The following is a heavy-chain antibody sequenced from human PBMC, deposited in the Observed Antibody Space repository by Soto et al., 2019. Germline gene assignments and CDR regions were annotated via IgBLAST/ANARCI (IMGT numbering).Heavy chain of an antibody. CDR1: GGSISSGDYS. CDR2: IYYSGST. CDR3: ARALSDYYDSSGFQTNWFDP. V-gene: IGHV4-30-2*01. Sequence: TLSLTCAVSGGSISSGDYSWSWIRQPPGKGLEWIGYIYYSGSTYYNPSLKSRVTISVDRSKNQFSLKLISVTAADTAVYYCARALSDYYDSSGFQTNWFDPWGQGTLVTSPQ. D-gene: IGHD3-22*01. J-gene: IGHJ5*02.